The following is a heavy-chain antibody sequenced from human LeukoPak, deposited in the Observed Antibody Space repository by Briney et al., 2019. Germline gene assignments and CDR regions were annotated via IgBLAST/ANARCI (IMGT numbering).Heavy chain of an antibody. Sequence: SVKVSCKASGGTFSSYAISWVRQAPGQGLEWMGGIIPIFGTANYAQKLQGRVTMTTDTSTSTAYMELRSLGSDDTAVYYCARDFEPGGIAAAGDNWFDPWGQGTLVTVSS. D-gene: IGHD6-13*01. CDR1: GGTFSSYA. V-gene: IGHV1-69*05. CDR2: IIPIFGTA. CDR3: ARDFEPGGIAAAGDNWFDP. J-gene: IGHJ5*02.